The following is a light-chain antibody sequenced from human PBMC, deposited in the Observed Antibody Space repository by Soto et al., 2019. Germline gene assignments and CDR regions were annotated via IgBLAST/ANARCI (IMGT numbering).Light chain of an antibody. V-gene: IGKV1-5*01. CDR1: QTISSW. J-gene: IGKJ5*01. Sequence: DIQMTQSPSTLSGSVGDRVTITCRASQTISSWLAWYQQKPGKAPKLLIYDVSKLETGVPSRFSGSGSGTDFTLTISSLQPEDIATYFCQQYDDLPITFGQGTRLENK. CDR2: DVS. CDR3: QQYDDLPIT.